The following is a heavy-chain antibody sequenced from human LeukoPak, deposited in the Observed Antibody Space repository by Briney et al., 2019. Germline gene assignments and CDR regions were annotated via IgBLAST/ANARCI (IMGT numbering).Heavy chain of an antibody. CDR3: ARRDYAAWFDP. J-gene: IGHJ5*02. V-gene: IGHV4-39*07. CDR1: GASIDSGDSGGYY. D-gene: IGHD4/OR15-4a*01. Sequence: PSETLSLTCSVSGASIDSGDSGGYYWAWLRQPPGKGLEWIGSVYYSGSLKYNPSLKGRVSISRDMSKNQFFLNLNSVNATDTAVYYCARRDYAAWFDPWGRGTLVTVSS. CDR2: VYYSGSL.